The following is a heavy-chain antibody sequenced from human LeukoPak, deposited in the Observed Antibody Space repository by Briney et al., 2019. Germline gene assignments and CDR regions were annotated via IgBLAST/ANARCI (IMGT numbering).Heavy chain of an antibody. Sequence: ASVKVSCKVSGYTLTELSMHWVRQAPGKGLEWMGGLDPEDGETIYAQKFQGRVTMTEDTSTDTAYMELSSLRSEDTAVYYCARSQYRYSGSYYGYWFDPWGQGTLVTVSS. CDR2: LDPEDGET. V-gene: IGHV1-24*01. CDR3: ARSQYRYSGSYYGYWFDP. CDR1: GYTLTELS. D-gene: IGHD1-26*01. J-gene: IGHJ5*02.